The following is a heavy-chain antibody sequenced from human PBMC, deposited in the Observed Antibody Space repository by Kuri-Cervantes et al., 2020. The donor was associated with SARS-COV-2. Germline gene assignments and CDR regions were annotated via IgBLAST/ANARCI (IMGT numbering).Heavy chain of an antibody. V-gene: IGHV3-23*01. D-gene: IGHD1-26*01. CDR3: AKCDSGRPRDGMDV. J-gene: IGHJ6*02. CDR2: ISGSGGST. CDR1: GFTFSSYS. Sequence: GGSLRLSCAASGFTFSSYSMNWVRQAPGKGLEWVSAISGSGGSTYYADSVKGRFTISRDNSKNTLYLQMNSLRAEDTAVYYCAKCDSGRPRDGMDVWGQGTTVTVSS.